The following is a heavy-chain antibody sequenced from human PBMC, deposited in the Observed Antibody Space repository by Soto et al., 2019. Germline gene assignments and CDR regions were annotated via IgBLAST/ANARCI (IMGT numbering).Heavy chain of an antibody. Sequence: QVQLQESGPGLVKPSQTLSLTCTVSGGSISSGDYYWSWIRQPPGKGLEWIGYIYYSGSTYYNPSLKSRVTRSVDTSKNQSSLKRSSVTAADTAVYYCARVGGFGATTIDYWGQGTLVTVSS. J-gene: IGHJ4*02. D-gene: IGHD3-10*01. CDR2: IYYSGST. CDR3: ARVGGFGATTIDY. V-gene: IGHV4-30-4*01. CDR1: GGSISSGDYY.